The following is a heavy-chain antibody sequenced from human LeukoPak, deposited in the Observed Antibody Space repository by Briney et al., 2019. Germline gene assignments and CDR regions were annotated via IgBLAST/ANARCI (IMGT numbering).Heavy chain of an antibody. CDR1: GFTFSSHW. CDR3: ARDLSLGMPGGFDY. D-gene: IGHD2-2*01. J-gene: IGHJ4*02. V-gene: IGHV3-74*01. Sequence: GGSLRLSCAASGFTFSSHWMNWVRQAPGKGLKWVSHINVDGSDTDYADSVKGRFTISRDNARNTLYLQMNTLRAEDTAIYYCARDLSLGMPGGFDYWGQGILVTVSS. CDR2: INVDGSDT.